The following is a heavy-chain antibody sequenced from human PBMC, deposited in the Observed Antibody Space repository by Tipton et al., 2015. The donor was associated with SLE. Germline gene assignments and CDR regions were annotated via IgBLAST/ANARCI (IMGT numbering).Heavy chain of an antibody. CDR2: IYQNGKT. Sequence: TLSLTCAVSGYSISSNSYWGWIRQPPGKGLEWIGTIYQNGKTYYNPSLKSRVTMSVDTSKNQFFLRLTSVTAADTAVYYCARTAVLAAIMMDVWGQGTTVTVSS. CDR3: ARTAVLAAIMMDV. V-gene: IGHV4-38-2*01. J-gene: IGHJ6*02. CDR1: GYSISSNSY. D-gene: IGHD2-2*01.